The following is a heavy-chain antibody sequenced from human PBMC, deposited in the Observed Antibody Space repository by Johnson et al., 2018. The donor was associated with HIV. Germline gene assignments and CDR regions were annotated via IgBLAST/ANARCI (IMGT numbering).Heavy chain of an antibody. CDR3: AKGRIGASGSYNV. D-gene: IGHD1-26*01. J-gene: IGHJ3*01. V-gene: IGHV3-NL1*01. Sequence: QVQLVESGGGLVKPGGSLRLSCAASGFTFSSYGMHWVRQAPGKGLEWVSVIYSGGSTYYADSVKGRFTISRDNSKNTLYLQMNSLRAEDTALYYCAKGRIGASGSYNVWGQGTMVTVSS. CDR2: IYSGGST. CDR1: GFTFSSYG.